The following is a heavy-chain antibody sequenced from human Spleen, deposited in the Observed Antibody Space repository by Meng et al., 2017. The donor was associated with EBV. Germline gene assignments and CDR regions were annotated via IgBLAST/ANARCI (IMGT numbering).Heavy chain of an antibody. CDR2: IFYTGST. CDR3: ASLSGYDLNY. CDR1: GGSISSSGYE. J-gene: IGHJ4*02. Sequence: HLPLKESGPGLVKPSETLSRNCTGSGGSISSSGYERGWSRQPPGKGVEWIGSIFYTGSTHHNPSLKSRVSISVDTSKNQFPRKLTSVAAADTAVYYCASLSGYDLNYWGQGTLVTVSS. V-gene: IGHV4-39*01. D-gene: IGHD5-12*01.